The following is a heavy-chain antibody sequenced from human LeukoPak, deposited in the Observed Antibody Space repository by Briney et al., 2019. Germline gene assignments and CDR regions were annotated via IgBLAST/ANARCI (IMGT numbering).Heavy chain of an antibody. V-gene: IGHV4-39*07. CDR2: INHSGST. CDR1: GGSISSGDYY. Sequence: KPSETLSLTCTVSGGSISSGDYYWSWIRQPPGKGLEWIGEINHSGSTNYNPSLKSRVTISVDTSKNQFSLKLSSVTAADTAVYYCARRFYYDYVWGSYRPGYFDYWGQGTLVTVSS. J-gene: IGHJ4*02. CDR3: ARRFYYDYVWGSYRPGYFDY. D-gene: IGHD3-16*02.